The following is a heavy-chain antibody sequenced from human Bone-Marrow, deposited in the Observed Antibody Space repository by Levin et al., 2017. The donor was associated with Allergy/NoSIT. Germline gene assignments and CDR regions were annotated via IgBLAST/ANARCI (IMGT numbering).Heavy chain of an antibody. Sequence: GGSLRLSCAASGFTFSSYGMHWVRQAPGKGLEWVAVIWYDGSNKYYADSVKGRFTISRDNSKNTLYLQMNSLRAEDTAVYYCARDPEGWELSYYFDYWGQGTLVTVSS. CDR2: IWYDGSNK. CDR1: GFTFSSYG. V-gene: IGHV3-33*01. J-gene: IGHJ4*02. D-gene: IGHD3-16*02. CDR3: ARDPEGWELSYYFDY.